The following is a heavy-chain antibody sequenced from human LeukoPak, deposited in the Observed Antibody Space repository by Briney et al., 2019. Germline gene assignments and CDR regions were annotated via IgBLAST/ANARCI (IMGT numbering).Heavy chain of an antibody. Sequence: SVKVSCKASGGTFSSYAISWVRQAPGQGLEWMGGIIPIFGTANYAQKFQGRVTITTDESTSTAYMELSSLRSEDTAVYYCARDRAPFYDSSGYYYYWGQGTLVTVSS. CDR1: GGTFSSYA. CDR2: IIPIFGTA. V-gene: IGHV1-69*05. J-gene: IGHJ4*02. D-gene: IGHD3-22*01. CDR3: ARDRAPFYDSSGYYYY.